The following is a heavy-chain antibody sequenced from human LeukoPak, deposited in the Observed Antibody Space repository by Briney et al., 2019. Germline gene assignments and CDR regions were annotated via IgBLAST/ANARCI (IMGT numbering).Heavy chain of an antibody. V-gene: IGHV4-34*01. J-gene: IGHJ4*02. CDR1: GGSFSGYY. Sequence: SETLSLTCAVYGGSFSGYYWSWIRQPPGKGLEWIGEINHSGSTNYNPSLKSRVTISVDTSKNQFSLKLSSVTAADTAVYYCACHTATAIGIDYWGQGTLVTVSS. CDR2: INHSGST. D-gene: IGHD5-18*01. CDR3: ACHTATAIGIDY.